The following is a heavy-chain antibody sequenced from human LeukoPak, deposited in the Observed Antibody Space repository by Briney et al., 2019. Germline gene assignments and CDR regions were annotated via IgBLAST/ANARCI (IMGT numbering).Heavy chain of an antibody. CDR2: FDPEDGET. D-gene: IGHD3-3*01. J-gene: IGHJ6*03. CDR3: ATRGVDFWSGYNYYYYYMDV. Sequence: ASVKVSCKVSGYTLTELSMHWVRQAPGKGLEWMGGFDPEDGETIYAQKFQGRVTMTEDTSTDTAYMELSSLRSEDTAVYYCATRGVDFWSGYNYYYYYMDVWGKGTTVTVSS. V-gene: IGHV1-24*01. CDR1: GYTLTELS.